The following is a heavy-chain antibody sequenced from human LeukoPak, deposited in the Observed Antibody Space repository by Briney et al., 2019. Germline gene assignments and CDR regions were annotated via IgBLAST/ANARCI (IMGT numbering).Heavy chain of an antibody. CDR3: GSRMVREGIIVNWFDP. J-gene: IGHJ5*02. D-gene: IGHD3-10*01. Sequence: SETLSLTCAVYGESFRVYYWRWIRHPPGKGLEWVGEINHSRNTKYNTSLKSRVNISVEKSKEQFSFKLNSVTGADPAGYYFGSRMVREGIIVNWFDPWGQGTLVTVSS. CDR1: GESFRVYY. CDR2: INHSRNT. V-gene: IGHV4-34*01.